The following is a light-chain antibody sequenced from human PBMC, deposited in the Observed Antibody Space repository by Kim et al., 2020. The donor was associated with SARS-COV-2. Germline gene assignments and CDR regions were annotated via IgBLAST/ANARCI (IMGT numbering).Light chain of an antibody. CDR3: QQYNSYSGS. CDR1: QSITSW. CDR2: KTS. J-gene: IGKJ1*01. Sequence: DIQMPQSPSTLSASVGDTVTITCRASQSITSWLAWYQQKPGIAPNLLIYKTSTLESGVPSRFSGSGSGTEFTLTISSLQPDDFATYYCQQYNSYSGSFGQGAKVDIK. V-gene: IGKV1-5*03.